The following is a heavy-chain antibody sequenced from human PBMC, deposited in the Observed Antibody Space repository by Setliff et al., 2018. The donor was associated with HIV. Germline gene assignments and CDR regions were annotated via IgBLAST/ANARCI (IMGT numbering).Heavy chain of an antibody. CDR3: ATLKEQWLSEGGFDD. J-gene: IGHJ4*02. Sequence: ASVKVSCKVSGYTLTEFSMHWVRQAPGKGLEWMGRFDPEDGDTLYAQNFQGRVTMTEDPPTDTAYLELSGLRFEDTAVYYCATLKEQWLSEGGFDDWGQGTLVTVSS. CDR2: FDPEDGDT. D-gene: IGHD6-19*01. V-gene: IGHV1-24*01. CDR1: GYTLTEFS.